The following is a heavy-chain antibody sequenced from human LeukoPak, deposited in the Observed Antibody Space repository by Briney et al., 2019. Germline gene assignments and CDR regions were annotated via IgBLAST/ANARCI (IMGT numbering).Heavy chain of an antibody. D-gene: IGHD6-19*01. CDR1: GFTFSSYW. Sequence: PGGSLRLSCAASGFTFSSYWMHWVRQAPGKGLVWVSRIHNDGSSTTYADSVKGRFTISRDNAKNTLYLQMNSLRAEDTAVYYCTRAKGIAVAGQFYYGMDVWGQGTTVTVSS. V-gene: IGHV3-74*01. CDR3: TRAKGIAVAGQFYYGMDV. CDR2: IHNDGSST. J-gene: IGHJ6*02.